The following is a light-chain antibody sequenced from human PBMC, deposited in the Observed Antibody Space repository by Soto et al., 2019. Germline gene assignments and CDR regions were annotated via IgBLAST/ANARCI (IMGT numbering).Light chain of an antibody. CDR2: DAS. Sequence: EIVLTQSPVTLSLSPGERATLSCRASQSINNYLAWYQQKPGQAPRLLIYDASNRATGIPARFSGSGSGIDFTLTISSLEPEDFAVYYCQQRFNWQVTFGQGTRLEIK. CDR3: QQRFNWQVT. V-gene: IGKV3-11*01. J-gene: IGKJ5*01. CDR1: QSINNY.